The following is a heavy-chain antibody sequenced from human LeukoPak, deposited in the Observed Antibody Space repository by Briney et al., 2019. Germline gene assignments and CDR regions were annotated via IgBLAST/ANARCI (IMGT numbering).Heavy chain of an antibody. D-gene: IGHD4/OR15-4a*01. CDR3: AKESGALGAPLYDY. J-gene: IGHJ4*02. CDR1: GFIFRNYA. CDR2: ISDNGGGT. Sequence: PGGSLRLSCVASGFIFRNYAMSWVRQAPGEGIEWVSGISDNGGGTYYADSLKGRFTISRDNSKNMLYLQMNSLRAEDTAVYYCAKESGALGAPLYDYWGRGILVTASS. V-gene: IGHV3-23*01.